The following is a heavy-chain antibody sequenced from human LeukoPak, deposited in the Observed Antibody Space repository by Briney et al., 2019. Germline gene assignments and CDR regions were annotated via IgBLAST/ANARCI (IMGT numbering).Heavy chain of an antibody. Sequence: GGSLRLSCAASGFTFSRYWMHWVRQVPGKGLEWVSYMTTSSTRYYADSVKGRFTISRDNAKNSLYLQINSLRAEDTAVYYCARDGGDYVPYYFDYWGQGTLVTVSS. CDR2: MTTSSTR. J-gene: IGHJ4*02. V-gene: IGHV3-69-1*01. D-gene: IGHD4-17*01. CDR3: ARDGGDYVPYYFDY. CDR1: GFTFSRYW.